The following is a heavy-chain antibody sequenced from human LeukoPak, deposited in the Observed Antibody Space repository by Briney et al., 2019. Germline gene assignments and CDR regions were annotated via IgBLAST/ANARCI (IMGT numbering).Heavy chain of an antibody. CDR1: GGTFSSYA. V-gene: IGHV1-69*01. D-gene: IGHD3-22*01. J-gene: IGHJ3*02. Sequence: ASVTVSCKASGGTFSSYAISWVRQAPGQGLEWMGGIIPIFGTANYAQKFQGRVTITADESTSTAYMELSSLRSEDTAVYYCARDLVGGDSSGYFSLDAFDIWGQGTMVTVSS. CDR2: IIPIFGTA. CDR3: ARDLVGGDSSGYFSLDAFDI.